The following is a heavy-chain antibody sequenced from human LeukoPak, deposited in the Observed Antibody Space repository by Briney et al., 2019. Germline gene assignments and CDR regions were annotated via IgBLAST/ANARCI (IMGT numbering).Heavy chain of an antibody. V-gene: IGHV3-23*01. Sequence: PGGSLRLSCAASGFTFSSSAMSWVRQVPGKGLEWVPGISASGGSTYYADSVRGRFTISRDNSKNTLYVQMNSLRDEDTAVYYCAEDQRWESPHYLDSWGQGTLVTVSS. J-gene: IGHJ4*02. CDR3: AEDQRWESPHYLDS. CDR1: GFTFSSSA. CDR2: ISASGGST. D-gene: IGHD1-26*01.